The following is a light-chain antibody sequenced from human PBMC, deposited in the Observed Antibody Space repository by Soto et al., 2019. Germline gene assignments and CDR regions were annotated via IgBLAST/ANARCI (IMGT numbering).Light chain of an antibody. CDR2: DVS. J-gene: IGLJ3*02. V-gene: IGLV2-11*01. CDR1: SSDVGGYNY. Sequence: QSALTQPRSVSGSPGQSVTISCTGTSSDVGGYNYVSWYQQHPGKAPKFMIYDVSKRPSAVPDRFSGSKSGNTASLTISGLQAEDEADYYCCSYAGSYTRVFGGGTKLTVL. CDR3: CSYAGSYTRV.